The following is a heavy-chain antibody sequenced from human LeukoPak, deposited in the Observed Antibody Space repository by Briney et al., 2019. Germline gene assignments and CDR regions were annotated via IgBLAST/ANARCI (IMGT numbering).Heavy chain of an antibody. CDR2: SDTEGSMT. Sequence: GGSLRLSCAASGFTFSRYWMHWVRQAPGKGLERVSYSDTEGSMTSYADSVKGRFTISRDNAKNTLYLEMHSLRVEDTAIYYCARGGSYLNSGGSYYLHWLDPWGQGTLVTVSS. V-gene: IGHV3-74*01. CDR1: GFTFSRYW. J-gene: IGHJ5*02. CDR3: ARGGSYLNSGGSYYLHWLDP. D-gene: IGHD3-22*01.